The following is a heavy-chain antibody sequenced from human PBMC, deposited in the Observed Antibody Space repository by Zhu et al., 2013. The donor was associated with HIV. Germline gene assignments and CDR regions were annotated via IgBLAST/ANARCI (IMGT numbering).Heavy chain of an antibody. CDR2: ISTSNGNT. CDR1: GYIFTDYG. J-gene: IGHJ4*02. Sequence: QVQLVQSGAEVKKPGASVKVSCKAFGYIFTDYGISWVRQAPGQGLEWMGWISTSNGNTIYAQKLKGRVTMTTDTSTGTAYMHLRSLKSEDTAVYYCARHKQGAKDYWGQGNPGHRLL. CDR3: ARHKQGAKDY. V-gene: IGHV1-18*01.